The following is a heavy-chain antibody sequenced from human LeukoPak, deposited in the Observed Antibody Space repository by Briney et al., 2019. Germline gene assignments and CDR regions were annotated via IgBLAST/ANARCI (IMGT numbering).Heavy chain of an antibody. CDR3: AKDRTGTTGRDWVDP. CDR1: GFTFDDYA. V-gene: IGHV3-9*01. D-gene: IGHD1-1*01. Sequence: GGSLRLSCAASGFTFDDYAMHWVRQAPGKGLEWVSGISWNSGSIGYADSVKGRFTISRDNAKNSLYLQMNSLRAEDTAVYYCAKDRTGTTGRDWVDPWGQGTLVTVSS. CDR2: ISWNSGSI. J-gene: IGHJ5*02.